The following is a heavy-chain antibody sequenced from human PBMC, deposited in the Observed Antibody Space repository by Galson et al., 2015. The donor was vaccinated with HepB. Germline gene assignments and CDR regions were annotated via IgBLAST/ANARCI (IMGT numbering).Heavy chain of an antibody. CDR3: ANVVGATPVDDFDI. Sequence: SVKVSCKASGGTFSSYAISWVRQAPGQGLEWMGRIIPILGIANYAQKFQGRVTITADKSTSTAYMELSSLRSEDTAVYYCANVVGATPVDDFDIWGQGTMVTVSS. CDR1: GGTFSSYA. D-gene: IGHD1-26*01. V-gene: IGHV1-69*04. J-gene: IGHJ3*02. CDR2: IIPILGIA.